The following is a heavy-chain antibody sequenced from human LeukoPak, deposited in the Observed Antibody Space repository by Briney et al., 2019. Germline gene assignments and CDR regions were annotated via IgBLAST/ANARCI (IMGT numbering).Heavy chain of an antibody. CDR2: IYTSGST. Sequence: PSETLSLTCTVSGGSISSYYWSWIRQPAGKGLEWIGRIYTSGSTNYNPSLKSRVTMSVDTSKNQFSPKLSSVTAADTAVYYCARDGVEVVTANNVYYYYGMDVWGQGTTVTVSS. CDR3: ARDGVEVVTANNVYYYYGMDV. D-gene: IGHD2-21*02. J-gene: IGHJ6*02. CDR1: GGSISSYY. V-gene: IGHV4-4*07.